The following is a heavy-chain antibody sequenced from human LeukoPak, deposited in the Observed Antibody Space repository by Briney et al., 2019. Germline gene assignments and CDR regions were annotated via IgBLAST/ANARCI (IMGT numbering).Heavy chain of an antibody. Sequence: ASVKVSCKASGYTFTGYYIHWVRQAPGQGLEWMGWINPNSGGTNYAQKFQGRVTMTRDTSISTTYMELSRLRSDDTAVYYCARDRGRGLLLLFWGQGTLVTVS. J-gene: IGHJ4*02. CDR2: INPNSGGT. CDR3: ARDRGRGLLLLF. CDR1: GYTFTGYY. D-gene: IGHD3-22*01. V-gene: IGHV1-2*02.